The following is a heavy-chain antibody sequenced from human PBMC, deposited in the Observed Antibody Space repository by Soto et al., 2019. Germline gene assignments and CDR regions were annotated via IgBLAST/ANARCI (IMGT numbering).Heavy chain of an antibody. V-gene: IGHV1-3*04. CDR3: ARDSLHYDILTGYLANRY. CDR2: INTDNSNT. J-gene: IGHJ4*02. D-gene: IGHD3-9*01. CDR1: RYTLTNYG. Sequence: GVSVKVPCKTCRYTLTNYGMHFARQAPGQRLEWMGWINTDNSNTKYSQKFQGRVTITRDTSASTVYMELSSLRSEDTAVYYCARDSLHYDILTGYLANRYWGQGTLVTVSS.